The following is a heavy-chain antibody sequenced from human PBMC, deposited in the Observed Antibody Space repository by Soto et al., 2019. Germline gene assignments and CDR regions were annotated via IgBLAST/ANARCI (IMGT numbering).Heavy chain of an antibody. V-gene: IGHV4-30-2*02. CDR1: GDTISTGGYT. J-gene: IGHJ4*02. CDR2: TYHSGNP. CDR3: TEGPGDTPLKN. Sequence: PSETLSLTCDVSGDTISTGGYTWAWIRQPPGEALEWIGHTYHSGNPYYNPSLKSRVIISVDRSKNQFSLKLTSVTAADMAVYYCTEGPGDTPLKNWGQGTLVTVSS. D-gene: IGHD5-18*01.